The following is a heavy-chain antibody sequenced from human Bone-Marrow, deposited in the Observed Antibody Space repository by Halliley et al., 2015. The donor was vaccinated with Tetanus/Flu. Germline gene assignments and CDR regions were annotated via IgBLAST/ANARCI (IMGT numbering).Heavy chain of an antibody. D-gene: IGHD4-4*01. CDR2: ISASGSRT. Sequence: SLRLSCATSTFTFQVYAMTWVRQAPGKGLEWVASISASGSRTYHADSVKGRFTVSRDNSKNTLYLQMNSLTAEDTAVYYCARDYSTYARTSGFDIWGQGTMVTVSS. CDR1: TFTFQVYA. V-gene: IGHV3-23*01. J-gene: IGHJ3*02. CDR3: ARDYSTYARTSGFDI.